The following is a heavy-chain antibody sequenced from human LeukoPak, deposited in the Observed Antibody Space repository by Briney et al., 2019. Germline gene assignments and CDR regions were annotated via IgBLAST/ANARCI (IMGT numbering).Heavy chain of an antibody. CDR1: GGSFSGYY. CDR3: ARSLTPPNDSSDPNSDY. D-gene: IGHD3-22*01. Sequence: SETLSLTCAVYGGSFSGYYWSWIRQPPGKGLEWIGEINHSGSTNYNPSLKSRVTISVGTSKNQFSLKLSSVTAADTAVYYCARSLTPPNDSSDPNSDYWGQGTLVTVSS. V-gene: IGHV4-34*01. CDR2: INHSGST. J-gene: IGHJ4*02.